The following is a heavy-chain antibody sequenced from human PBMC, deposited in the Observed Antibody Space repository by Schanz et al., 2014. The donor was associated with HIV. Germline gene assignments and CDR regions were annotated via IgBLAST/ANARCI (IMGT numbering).Heavy chain of an antibody. CDR3: ARVFGYTFGCFDY. J-gene: IGHJ4*02. CDR2: ISHSSNYI. Sequence: VQLVESGGGVVQPGRSLRLSCAVSGFTFSNYAMHWVRQAPGKGLEWVSSISHSSNYIYYADSVRGRFTVSRDNAENSLYLQMNSLRAEDTAVYYCARVFGYTFGCFDYWGQGTLVTVSS. V-gene: IGHV3-21*01. CDR1: GFTFSNYA. D-gene: IGHD5-18*01.